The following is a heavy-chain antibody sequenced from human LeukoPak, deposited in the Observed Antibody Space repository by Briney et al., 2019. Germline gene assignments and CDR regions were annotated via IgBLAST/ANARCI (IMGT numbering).Heavy chain of an antibody. CDR1: GYTFTGYY. J-gene: IGHJ4*02. CDR3: ARDLRYSGSPPTDY. Sequence: ASVKVSCKASGYTFTGYYMHWVRQAPGQGLEWMGWINPNSGGTNYAQKFQGRVTTTRDTSISTAYMELSRLRSDDTAVYYCARDLRYSGSPPTDYWGQGTLVTVSS. CDR2: INPNSGGT. D-gene: IGHD1-26*01. V-gene: IGHV1-2*02.